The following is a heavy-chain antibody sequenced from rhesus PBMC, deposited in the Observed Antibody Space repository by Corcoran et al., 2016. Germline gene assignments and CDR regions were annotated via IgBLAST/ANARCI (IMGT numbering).Heavy chain of an antibody. CDR3: ARVVLQYLDWLLYPSYYFDY. CDR2: IYSSSGNT. D-gene: IGHD3-3*01. CDR1: GGSISGGYG. J-gene: IGHJ4*01. Sequence: QVQLQESGPGLLKPSETLSLTCAVSGGSISGGYGWGWIRQPPGQGLEWIGSIYSSSGNTYYNPSLKSRATISTDTSKNQFSLKLSSVTAADTAVYYCARVVLQYLDWLLYPSYYFDYWGQGVLVTVSS. V-gene: IGHV4S7*01.